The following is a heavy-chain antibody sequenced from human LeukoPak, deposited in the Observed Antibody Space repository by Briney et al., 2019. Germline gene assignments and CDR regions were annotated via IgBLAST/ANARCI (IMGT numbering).Heavy chain of an antibody. CDR1: GFTVSSKY. Sequence: GGSLRLSCAVSGFTVSSKYMTWVRQAPGKGLECISVIYSDGNTLYADSVKGRFSISRHNIKNTLYLQMNSLRAEDTAVYYCARGRGGSYYDYWGQGTLVTVSS. CDR2: IYSDGNT. CDR3: ARGRGGSYYDY. J-gene: IGHJ4*02. V-gene: IGHV3-53*04. D-gene: IGHD2-15*01.